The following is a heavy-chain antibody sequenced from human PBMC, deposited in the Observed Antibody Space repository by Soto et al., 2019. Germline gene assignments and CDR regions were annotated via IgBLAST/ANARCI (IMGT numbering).Heavy chain of an antibody. CDR3: ARELPLEYYYDSSGYYSQGMDV. V-gene: IGHV1-69*04. D-gene: IGHD3-22*01. Sequence: ASVKVSCKASGGTFSSYTISWVRQAPGQGLEWMGRIIPILGIANYAQKFQGRVTITADKSTSTAYMELSSLRSEDTAVYYCARELPLEYYYDSSGYYSQGMDVWGQGTTVTVSS. J-gene: IGHJ6*02. CDR2: IIPILGIA. CDR1: GGTFSSYT.